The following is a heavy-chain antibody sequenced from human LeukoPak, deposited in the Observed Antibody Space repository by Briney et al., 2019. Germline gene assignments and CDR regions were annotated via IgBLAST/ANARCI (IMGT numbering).Heavy chain of an antibody. V-gene: IGHV3-23*01. CDR1: GFTFSSYA. J-gene: IGHJ4*02. D-gene: IGHD6-19*01. Sequence: GGSLRLSCAASGFTFSSYAMSWVRQAPGKGLEWVSAISGSGGSTYYADSVKGRFTISRDNSKNTLYLQMNSLRAEDTALYYCATIGVYSSGWYTRPFDYWGQGTLVTVSS. CDR2: ISGSGGST. CDR3: ATIGVYSSGWYTRPFDY.